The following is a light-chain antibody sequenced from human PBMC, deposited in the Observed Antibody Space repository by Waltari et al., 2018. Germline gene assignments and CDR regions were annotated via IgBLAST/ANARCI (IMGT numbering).Light chain of an antibody. CDR1: TSNFGAGYD. J-gene: IGLJ2*01. CDR2: DTS. Sequence: QSALTQPPSLSGAPGQRVSISCPGKTSNFGAGYDVPWYQQLPGAAPKLLIYDTSNRPSGVPDRFSGSKSGTSASLAITGLQADDEADYYCQSYDSALRNVVFGGGTKLTV. CDR3: QSYDSALRNVV. V-gene: IGLV1-40*01.